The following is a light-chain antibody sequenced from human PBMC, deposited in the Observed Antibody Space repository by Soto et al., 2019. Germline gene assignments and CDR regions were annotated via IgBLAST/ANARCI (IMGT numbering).Light chain of an antibody. Sequence: DIKMTQSPSTLSAAVGDRVTITCRASQSVNRWLAWYQQKPGKAPKLLIYKASSLPSGVPSRFTGSGSGSELTITINNVQPDDFATYYCQQFNGHSTFGQGTRVEI. CDR2: KAS. CDR3: QQFNGHST. V-gene: IGKV1-5*03. CDR1: QSVNRW. J-gene: IGKJ2*01.